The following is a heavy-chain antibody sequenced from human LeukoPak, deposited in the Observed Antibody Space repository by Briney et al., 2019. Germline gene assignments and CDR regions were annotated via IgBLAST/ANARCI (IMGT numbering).Heavy chain of an antibody. Sequence: PGGSLRLSCAASGFTFSSYWMSWVRQAPGKGLEWVADIKQDGSEEVYVDSVKGRFTISRDNAKNSLFLQMNTLRAEDTAVYYCARDPCSSTWSYDMDVWGQGTTVTVSS. D-gene: IGHD6-6*01. CDR2: IKQDGSEE. J-gene: IGHJ6*02. CDR3: ARDPCSSTWSYDMDV. CDR1: GFTFSSYW. V-gene: IGHV3-7*05.